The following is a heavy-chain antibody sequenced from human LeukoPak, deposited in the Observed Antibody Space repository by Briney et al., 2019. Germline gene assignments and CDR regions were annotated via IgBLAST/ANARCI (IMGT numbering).Heavy chain of an antibody. CDR3: AKSSYDILAGCYYFDY. V-gene: IGHV3-23*01. CDR2: ISGGAGTT. J-gene: IGHJ4*02. Sequence: SGGSLRLSCAASGFTFSTYAMSWVRQAPGKGLEWVSAISGGAGTTYYADSVKGRFTISRDNSKNTLYLRMSSLRAEDTAVYYCAKSSYDILAGCYYFDYWGQGALVTVSS. D-gene: IGHD3-9*01. CDR1: GFTFSTYA.